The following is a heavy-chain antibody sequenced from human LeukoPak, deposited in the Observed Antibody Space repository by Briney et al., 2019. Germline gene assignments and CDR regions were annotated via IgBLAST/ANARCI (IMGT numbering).Heavy chain of an antibody. V-gene: IGHV4-59*01. CDR1: GGSISSYY. CDR3: ARTFRGSGWFSI. Sequence: PSETLSLTCTVSGGSISSYYWSWIRQPPGKGLEWIGYIYYSGSTNYNPSLKSRVTISVDTSKNQFSLKLSSVTAADTAVYYCARTFRGSGWFSIWGQGTMVTVSS. J-gene: IGHJ3*02. CDR2: IYYSGST. D-gene: IGHD6-19*01.